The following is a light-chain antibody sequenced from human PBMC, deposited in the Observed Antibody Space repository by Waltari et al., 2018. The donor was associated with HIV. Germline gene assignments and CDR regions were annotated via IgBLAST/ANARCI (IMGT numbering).Light chain of an antibody. V-gene: IGLV1-44*01. J-gene: IGLJ3*02. CDR3: AVWDDDLNTCL. Sequence: LTQPHSVSGTPGQRVSIDCSGSNSNIGKMTVNWFQQLPGTPPKVIIFNTSERPSGVPDRFSGSRSGTTASLVISVLQSEDEAEYYCAVWDDDLNTCLFGGGTKLTVL. CDR2: NTS. CDR1: NSNIGKMT.